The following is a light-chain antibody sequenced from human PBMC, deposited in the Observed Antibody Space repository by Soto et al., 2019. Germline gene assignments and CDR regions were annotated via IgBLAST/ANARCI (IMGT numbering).Light chain of an antibody. CDR2: STN. V-gene: IGLV7-43*01. J-gene: IGLJ1*01. Sequence: QAVVTQEPSLTVSPGGTVTLTCASSTGAVTRGNYPNWFQQKPGQAPRALIYSTNNRHSWTPARFSGSLLGGKGVLTLSGVQPEDEAEYYCLLYYSGAYVFGTGTKLTVL. CDR1: TGAVTRGNY. CDR3: LLYYSGAYV.